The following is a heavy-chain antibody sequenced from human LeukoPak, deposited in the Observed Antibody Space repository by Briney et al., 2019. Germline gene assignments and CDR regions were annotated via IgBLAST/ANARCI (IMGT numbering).Heavy chain of an antibody. CDR1: GFTFSNYG. CDR2: IYDDGSKE. V-gene: IGHV3-33*01. D-gene: IGHD3-3*01. J-gene: IGHJ4*02. CDR3: ARDFKSGYVDS. Sequence: PGGSLRLSCAASGFTFSNYGMHWVRQAPGKGLEWVAVIYDDGSKEYFADSVKGRFTISRDNSKNTVVLQMNSLRGEDTAVYYCARDFKSGYVDSRGKGTLVTVSS.